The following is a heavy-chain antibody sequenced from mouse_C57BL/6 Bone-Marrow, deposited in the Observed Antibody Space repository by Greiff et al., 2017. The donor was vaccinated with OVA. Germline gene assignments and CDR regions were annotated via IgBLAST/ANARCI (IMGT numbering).Heavy chain of an antibody. CDR3: AFYYGSSYRYVDV. CDR2: INPNYGTT. V-gene: IGHV1-39*01. D-gene: IGHD1-1*01. Sequence: VQLQQSGPELVKPGASVKISCTASGYSFTDYNMNWVQQSNGKSLEWIGVINPNYGTTSYNQTFKGKATLTVDQSSSTAYMQLNSLTSEDAAVYYGAFYYGSSYRYVDVWGRGTTITVSS. CDR1: GYSFTDYN. J-gene: IGHJ1*03.